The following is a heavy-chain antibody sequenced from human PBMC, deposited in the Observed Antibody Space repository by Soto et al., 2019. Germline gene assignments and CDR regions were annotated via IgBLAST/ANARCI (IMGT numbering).Heavy chain of an antibody. CDR2: INHSGST. V-gene: IGHV4-34*01. CDR1: GGSFSAYY. Sequence: QVQLQQWGAGVLKPSETLSLTCAVYGGSFSAYYWSWIRQPPGKGLEWIGEINHSGSTNYNPSLKSRVTISVDTSKNQLSLKLTSVTASDTAVYYCARVRWDQPWVFDYWGQGTLVTVSS. D-gene: IGHD1-26*01. CDR3: ARVRWDQPWVFDY. J-gene: IGHJ4*02.